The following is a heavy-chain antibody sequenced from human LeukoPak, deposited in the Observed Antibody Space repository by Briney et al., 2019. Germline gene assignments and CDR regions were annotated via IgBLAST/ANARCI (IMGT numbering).Heavy chain of an antibody. CDR1: GFTFSSYG. D-gene: IGHD1-7*01. Sequence: GRSLRLSCAASGFTFSSYGMHWVRQAPGKGLEWVAVISYDGSNKYYADSVKGRFTISRDNSKNTLYLQMNSLRAEDTAVYYCAKKELALDYGGQGTLVTVSS. V-gene: IGHV3-30*18. J-gene: IGHJ4*02. CDR2: ISYDGSNK. CDR3: AKKELALDY.